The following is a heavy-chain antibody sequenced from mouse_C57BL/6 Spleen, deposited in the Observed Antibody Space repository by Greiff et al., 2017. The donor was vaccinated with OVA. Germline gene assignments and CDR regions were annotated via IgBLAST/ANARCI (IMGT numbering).Heavy chain of an antibody. CDR2: IWTGGGT. Sequence: VMLVESGPGLVAPSQSLSITCTVSGFSLTSYAISWVRQPPGKGLEWLGVIWTGGGTNYNSALKSRLSISKDNSKSQVFLKMNSLQTDDTARYYCARRPDSNYDAMDYWGQGTSVTVSS. J-gene: IGHJ4*01. CDR1: GFSLTSYA. D-gene: IGHD2-5*01. V-gene: IGHV2-9-1*01. CDR3: ARRPDSNYDAMDY.